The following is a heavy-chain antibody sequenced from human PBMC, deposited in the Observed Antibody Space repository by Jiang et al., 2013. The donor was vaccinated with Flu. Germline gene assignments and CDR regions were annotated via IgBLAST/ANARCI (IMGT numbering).Heavy chain of an antibody. V-gene: IGHV6-1*01. CDR1: GDSVSSNSAA. Sequence: SQTLSLTCAISGDSVSSNSAAWNWIRQSPSRGLEWLGRTYYRSKWYNDYAVSVKSRITINSDTSKNQFSLQLNSVTPEDTAVYYCARVVPNRNGWLFDYWGQGTLVTVSS. CDR2: TYYRSKWYN. CDR3: ARVVPNRNGWLFDY. J-gene: IGHJ4*02. D-gene: IGHD6-19*01.